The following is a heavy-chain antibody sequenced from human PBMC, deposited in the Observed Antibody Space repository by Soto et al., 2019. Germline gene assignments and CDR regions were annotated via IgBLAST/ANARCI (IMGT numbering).Heavy chain of an antibody. CDR2: ISAYNGNT. V-gene: IGHV1-18*01. CDR3: ARGEVGATTRFDY. J-gene: IGHJ4*02. Sequence: APVKGSCKGSGYTFTSYGISWGRQAPGEGLEWMGWISAYNGNTNYAQKLQGRVTMTTDTSTSTAYMELRSLRSDDTAVYYCARGEVGATTRFDYWGQGTLVTVSS. D-gene: IGHD1-26*01. CDR1: GYTFTSYG.